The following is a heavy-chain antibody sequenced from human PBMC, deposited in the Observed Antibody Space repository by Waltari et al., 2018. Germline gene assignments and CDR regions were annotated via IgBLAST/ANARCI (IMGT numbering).Heavy chain of an antibody. V-gene: IGHV4-30-2*01. Sequence: QLQLQESGSGLVKPSQTLSLTCAVSGGSISSGGYSWSWIRQPPGKGLEWIGYIYHSGSTYYNQSLKSRVTISVDRSKNQFSLKLSSVTAADTAVYYCARGDPSCSGGSCYGEAFDIWGQGTMVTVSS. CDR3: ARGDPSCSGGSCYGEAFDI. CDR1: GGSISSGGYS. J-gene: IGHJ3*02. D-gene: IGHD2-15*01. CDR2: IYHSGST.